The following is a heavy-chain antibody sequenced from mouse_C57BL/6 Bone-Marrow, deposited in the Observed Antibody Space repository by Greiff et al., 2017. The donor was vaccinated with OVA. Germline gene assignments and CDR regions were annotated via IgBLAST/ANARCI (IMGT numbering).Heavy chain of an antibody. CDR3: ARSGYGGFAY. J-gene: IGHJ3*01. CDR2: INPYNGGT. Sequence: EVQLQQSGPVLVKPGASVKMSCKASGYTFTDYYMNWVKQSHGKSLEWIGVINPYNGGTSYNQKFKGKATLTVDKSSSTAYMALNSLTSEDSAVYYCARSGYGGFAYWGQGTLVTVSA. CDR1: GYTFTDYY. D-gene: IGHD2-10*02. V-gene: IGHV1-19*01.